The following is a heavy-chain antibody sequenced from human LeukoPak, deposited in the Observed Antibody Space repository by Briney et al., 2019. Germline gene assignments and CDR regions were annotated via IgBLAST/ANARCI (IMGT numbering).Heavy chain of an antibody. Sequence: PGGSLRLSCAASGFTFSTYSMNWVRQAPGKGLEWIGSIFYSGNTNYSPSLKSRVTISVDTSKNQFYLKLSSVTAADTAVYYCARRIETYYSDSSGYYFGYYFDYWGQGTLVTVSS. CDR3: ARRIETYYSDSSGYYFGYYFDY. J-gene: IGHJ4*02. D-gene: IGHD3-22*01. V-gene: IGHV4-59*08. CDR1: GFTFSTYS. CDR2: IFYSGNT.